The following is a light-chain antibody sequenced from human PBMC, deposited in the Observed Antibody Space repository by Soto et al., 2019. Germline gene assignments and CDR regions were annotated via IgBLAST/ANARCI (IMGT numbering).Light chain of an antibody. CDR3: SSHTSSSTVV. CDR1: SSDVGGYNY. Sequence: QSALTQPASVSGSPGQSITISCTGTSSDVGGYNYVSWYQQHPGKAPKLMIYDVSNRPSGVSNRFSGSKSGSTASLTISGLQAEDEADYYCSSHTSSSTVVFGGGTKLTVL. CDR2: DVS. J-gene: IGLJ2*01. V-gene: IGLV2-14*01.